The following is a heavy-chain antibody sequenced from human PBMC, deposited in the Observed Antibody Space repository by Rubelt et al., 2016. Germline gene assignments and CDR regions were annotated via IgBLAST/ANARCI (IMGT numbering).Heavy chain of an antibody. V-gene: IGHV3-7*01. CDR2: IKGDGSEK. D-gene: IGHD3-22*01. J-gene: IGHJ4*02. CDR1: GLTFNTDW. Sequence: EVQLVESGGGLVQPGESLRLSCAVSGLTFNTDWMSWVRQAPGKGLEWLASIKGDGSEKSYVDSVKGRFTISSDSARKSLYLQMNSPRAEDTAVYYCARNTPMIPGDYFDYWGQGTLVAVSS. CDR3: ARNTPMIPGDYFDY.